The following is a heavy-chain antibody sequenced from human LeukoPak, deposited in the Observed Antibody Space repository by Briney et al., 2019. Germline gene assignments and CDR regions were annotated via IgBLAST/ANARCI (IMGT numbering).Heavy chain of an antibody. CDR2: INPNSGGT. CDR1: GYTFTGYY. Sequence: ASVKVSCKASGYTFTGYYMHWVRQAPGQGLEWMGWINPNSGGTNYAQKFQGRVTMTRDTSISTAYMELSRLRSDDTAVYYCARVFPYSGKRYFQHWGQGTLVTVSS. J-gene: IGHJ1*01. CDR3: ARVFPYSGKRYFQH. V-gene: IGHV1-2*02. D-gene: IGHD1-26*01.